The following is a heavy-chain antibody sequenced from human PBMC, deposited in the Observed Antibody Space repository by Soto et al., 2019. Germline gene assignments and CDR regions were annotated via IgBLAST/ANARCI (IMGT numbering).Heavy chain of an antibody. V-gene: IGHV4-61*01. CDR2: IYYSGST. J-gene: IGHJ4*02. D-gene: IGHD1-26*01. CDR1: GGSVSSGSYY. CDR3: ARQAEYSGSSFEY. Sequence: SETLSLTCTVSGGSVSSGSYYWSWIRQPPGKGLEWIGYIYYSGSTNYNPSLKSLVTISVDTSKNQFSLKLSSVTAADTAVYYCARQAEYSGSSFEYWGQGTLVTVSS.